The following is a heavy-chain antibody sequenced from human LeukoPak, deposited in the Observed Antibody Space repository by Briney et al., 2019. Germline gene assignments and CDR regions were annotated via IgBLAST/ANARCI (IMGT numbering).Heavy chain of an antibody. CDR1: GFTVSSNY. D-gene: IGHD1-26*01. V-gene: IGHV3-53*01. CDR2: IYSGGST. J-gene: IGHJ2*01. CDR3: ARDSILSGSYVYWYFDL. Sequence: GGSLRLSCAASGFTVSSNYMSWVRQAPGKGLEWVSVIYSGGSTYYSDSVKGRFTISRDNSQNTLYLHMKSLRAEDTAVYYCARDSILSGSYVYWYFDLWGRGTLVTVSS.